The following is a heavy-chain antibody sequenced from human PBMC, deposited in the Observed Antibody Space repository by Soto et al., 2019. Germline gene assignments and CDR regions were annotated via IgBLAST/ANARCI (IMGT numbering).Heavy chain of an antibody. CDR3: ATQTISYTWGV. CDR2: LHHDGTT. J-gene: IGHJ6*02. V-gene: IGHV4-4*02. CDR1: GGPITTTIW. Sequence: QVQLQESGPGLVKPSETLSLTCTVSGGPITTTIWWAWVRLPPGKGLEWIGELHHDGTTNYNPSPASCTNMSLDKSNHPLPLILPSLSAADTAIYSCATQTISYTWGVWGRGTTVTVSS. D-gene: IGHD7-27*01.